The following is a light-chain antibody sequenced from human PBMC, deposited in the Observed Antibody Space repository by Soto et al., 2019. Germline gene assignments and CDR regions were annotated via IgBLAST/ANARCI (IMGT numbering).Light chain of an antibody. CDR3: QQYNSYPWT. Sequence: GDRVTITCRASQSISSWLAWYQQKPGKAPKLLIYDASSLESGVPSRFSGSGSGTEFTLTISNLQPDDFATYYCQQYNSYPWTFGQGTKVEIK. CDR2: DAS. J-gene: IGKJ1*01. V-gene: IGKV1-5*01. CDR1: QSISSW.